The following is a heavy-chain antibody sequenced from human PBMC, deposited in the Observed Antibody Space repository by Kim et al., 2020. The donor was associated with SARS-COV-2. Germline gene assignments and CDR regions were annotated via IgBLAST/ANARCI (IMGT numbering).Heavy chain of an antibody. D-gene: IGHD3-10*01. CDR1: GGSFSGYY. CDR3: ARGRHGSSPKYYYGSGSYYNPGMDV. V-gene: IGHV4-34*01. Sequence: SETLSLTCAVYGGSFSGYYWSWIRQPPGKGLEWIGEINHSGSTNYNPSLKSRVTISVDTSKKQFSLKVSSVTAADTAVYYCARGRHGSSPKYYYGSGSYYNPGMDVWGQGTTVTVSS. J-gene: IGHJ6*02. CDR2: INHSGST.